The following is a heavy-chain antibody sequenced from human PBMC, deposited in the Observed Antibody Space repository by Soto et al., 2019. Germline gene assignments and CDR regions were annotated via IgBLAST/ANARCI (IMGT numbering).Heavy chain of an antibody. J-gene: IGHJ5*02. CDR1: GYTFTGYY. D-gene: IGHD4-17*01. V-gene: IGHV1-2*02. Sequence: QVQLVQSGAEVKKPGASVKVSCKASGYTFTGYYMHWVRQAPGQGLEWMGWINPNSGGTNYAQKFQGRVTMTRETSISTAYMELSRLRSDDTAVYYCARAGYGDYLTYWFDPWGQGTLVTVSS. CDR3: ARAGYGDYLTYWFDP. CDR2: INPNSGGT.